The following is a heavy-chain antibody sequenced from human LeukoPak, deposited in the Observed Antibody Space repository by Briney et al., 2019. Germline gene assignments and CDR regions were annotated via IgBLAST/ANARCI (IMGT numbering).Heavy chain of an antibody. CDR1: GYTFTSYA. CDR2: INAGNGNT. Sequence: ASVKVSCKASGYTFTSYAMHWVRQAPGQRLEWMGWINAGNGNTKYSQKFQGRVTITRDTSASTAYMELSSLRSEDTAVYYCARSRSYGSGSHTYYFDYWGQGTLVTVSS. V-gene: IGHV1-3*01. J-gene: IGHJ4*02. CDR3: ARSRSYGSGSHTYYFDY. D-gene: IGHD3-10*01.